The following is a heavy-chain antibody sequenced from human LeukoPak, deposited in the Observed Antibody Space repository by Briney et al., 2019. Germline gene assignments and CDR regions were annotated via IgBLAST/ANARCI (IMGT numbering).Heavy chain of an antibody. V-gene: IGHV3-20*01. Sequence: PGGSLRLSCAASGFTFDDYGMSWVRQAPGKGLEWVSGINWNGGSTGYADSVKGRFTISRDNAKNSLYLQMNSLRAEDTALYHCARDFDNSKYSYGRPGDYWGQGTLVTVSS. CDR3: ARDFDNSKYSYGRPGDY. CDR1: GFTFDDYG. D-gene: IGHD5-18*01. CDR2: INWNGGST. J-gene: IGHJ4*02.